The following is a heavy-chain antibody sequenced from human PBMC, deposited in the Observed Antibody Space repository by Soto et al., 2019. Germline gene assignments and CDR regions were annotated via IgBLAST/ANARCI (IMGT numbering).Heavy chain of an antibody. V-gene: IGHV3-30*18. CDR2: ISYDGSNK. Sequence: PGGSLRLSCAASGFTFSSYGMHWVRQAPGKGLEWVAVISYDGSNKYYADSVKGRFTISRDNSKNTLYLQMNSLRAEDTAVYNCAKDSGIVGATTLGYYYYGMDVWGQGTTVTVSS. CDR1: GFTFSSYG. D-gene: IGHD1-26*01. J-gene: IGHJ6*02. CDR3: AKDSGIVGATTLGYYYYGMDV.